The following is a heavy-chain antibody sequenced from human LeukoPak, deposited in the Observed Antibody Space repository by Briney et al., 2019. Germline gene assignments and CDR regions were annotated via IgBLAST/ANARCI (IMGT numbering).Heavy chain of an antibody. CDR2: IIPIFGTA. CDR1: GYTFTSYA. V-gene: IGHV1-69*13. D-gene: IGHD6-13*01. Sequence: ASEKVSCKASGYTFTSYAISWVRQAPGQGLEWMGGIIPIFGTANYAQKFQGRVTITADESTSTAYMELSSLRSEDTAVYYCARASYVYSSSWYSDYWGQGTLVTVSS. CDR3: ARASYVYSSSWYSDY. J-gene: IGHJ4*02.